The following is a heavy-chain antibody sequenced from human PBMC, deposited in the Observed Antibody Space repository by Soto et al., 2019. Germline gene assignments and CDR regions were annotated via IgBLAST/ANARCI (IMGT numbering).Heavy chain of an antibody. D-gene: IGHD2-2*02. V-gene: IGHV3-53*02. CDR3: ATYTSLDY. Sequence: EVQLVETGGGLIQPGGSLRLSCAASGFTVSNNYMSWVRQAPGKGLEWVSLIYSGGSTFYADSVKGRFTISRDNSKNTLXLQMNSLRAEDTAVYFCATYTSLDYWGQGTLVTVSS. CDR2: IYSGGST. CDR1: GFTVSNNY. J-gene: IGHJ4*02.